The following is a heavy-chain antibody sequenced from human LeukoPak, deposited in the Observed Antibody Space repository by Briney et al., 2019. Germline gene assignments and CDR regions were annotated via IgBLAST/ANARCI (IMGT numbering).Heavy chain of an antibody. J-gene: IGHJ4*02. CDR1: AFTFSDYS. D-gene: IGHD1-26*01. V-gene: IGHV3-48*01. CDR3: ARDRLTSGSYSFDY. CDR2: ISGRSSTI. Sequence: GGSQRLSCAASAFTFSDYSMNWVRQAPGKGLEWISYISGRSSTIYYADSVRGRFTISRDNAKNSMYLQMNSLRAEDTAVYYCARDRLTSGSYSFDYWGQGTLVTVSS.